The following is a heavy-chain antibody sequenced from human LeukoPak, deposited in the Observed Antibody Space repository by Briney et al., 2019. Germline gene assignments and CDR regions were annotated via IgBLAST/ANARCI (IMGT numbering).Heavy chain of an antibody. CDR1: GFTFSTYG. J-gene: IGHJ4*02. D-gene: IGHD1-26*01. V-gene: IGHV3-30*02. CDR2: IRYDGSNK. CDR3: AKDRSGSYSQGLDY. Sequence: GGSLRLSCAASGFTFSTYGMHWVRQAPGKGLEWVAFIRYDGSNKYYADSVKGRFTISRDDSKNTLYLQMNSLRAEDTAVFYCAKDRSGSYSQGLDYWGQGTLVTVSS.